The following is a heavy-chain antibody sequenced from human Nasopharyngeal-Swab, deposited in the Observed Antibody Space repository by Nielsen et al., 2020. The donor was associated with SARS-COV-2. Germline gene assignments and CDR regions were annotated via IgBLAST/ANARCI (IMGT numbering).Heavy chain of an antibody. D-gene: IGHD3-3*01. Sequence: ASVKVSCKASGYTFTSYYMHWVRQAPGQGLEWMGIINPSGGSTSYAQKFQGRVTMTRGTSTSTVYMELSSLRSEDTAVYYCARGGSTISADPGPDYWGQGTLVTVSS. V-gene: IGHV1-46*01. J-gene: IGHJ4*02. CDR1: GYTFTSYY. CDR2: INPSGGST. CDR3: ARGGSTISADPGPDY.